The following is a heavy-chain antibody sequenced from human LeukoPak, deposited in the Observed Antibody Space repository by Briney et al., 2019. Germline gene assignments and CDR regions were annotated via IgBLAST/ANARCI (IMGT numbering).Heavy chain of an antibody. Sequence: GGSLRLSCAASGFTFSSYWMHWVPQAPGKGPEWVSRMNSDGTIRDYAHSVKGRFTISRDNARNTLYLQMNSLRGEDTAVYYSAKDLGRSEGWGPGTRVIVSS. CDR2: MNSDGTIR. CDR3: AKDLGRSEG. D-gene: IGHD3-16*01. V-gene: IGHV3-74*01. J-gene: IGHJ1*01. CDR1: GFTFSSYW.